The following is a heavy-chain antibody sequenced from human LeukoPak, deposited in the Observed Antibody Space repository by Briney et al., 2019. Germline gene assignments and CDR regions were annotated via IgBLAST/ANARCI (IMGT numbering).Heavy chain of an antibody. CDR3: AKLSSSSLYYYGMDV. J-gene: IGHJ6*02. V-gene: IGHV3-23*01. D-gene: IGHD6-13*01. CDR2: ISGSGGST. CDR1: GFTFSSYA. Sequence: PGGSLRLSCAASGFTFSSYAMSWVRQAPGKGLEWVSAISGSGGSTYYADPVKGRFTISRDNSKNTLYLQMNSLRAEDTAVYYCAKLSSSSLYYYGMDVWGQGTTVTVSS.